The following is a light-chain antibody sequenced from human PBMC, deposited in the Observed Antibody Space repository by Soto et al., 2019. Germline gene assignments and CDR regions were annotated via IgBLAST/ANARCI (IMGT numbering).Light chain of an antibody. V-gene: IGKV3-15*01. J-gene: IGKJ1*01. Sequence: EIVMTQSPATLSVSPGERATLSCSASQSVNINSAWYQQTPGQAPRLLIYGTSTRATGVPARFSGSGSGTDFTPTISRLEPEDFAVYYCQQYGSSGTFGQGTKVDI. CDR2: GTS. CDR1: QSVNIN. CDR3: QQYGSSGT.